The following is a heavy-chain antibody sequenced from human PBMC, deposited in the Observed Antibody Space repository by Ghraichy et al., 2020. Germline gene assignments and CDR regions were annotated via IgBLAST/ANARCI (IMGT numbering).Heavy chain of an antibody. CDR1: GFNFNIYA. CDR3: ARSAGRYSSASSSMGNAFDV. CDR2: ISYDGSIK. J-gene: IGHJ3*01. D-gene: IGHD6-25*01. V-gene: IGHV3-30*03. Sequence: GGSLRLSCAASGFNFNIYAMHWVRQAPGKGLDWLGIISYDGSIKHYADFLRGRLSLSRDNSKNTVDLQMSGLTTDDTATYYCARSAGRYSSASSSMGNAFDVWGQRTMVVVSS.